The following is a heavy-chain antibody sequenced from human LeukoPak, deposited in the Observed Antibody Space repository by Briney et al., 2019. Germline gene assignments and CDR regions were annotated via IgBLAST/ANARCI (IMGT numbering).Heavy chain of an antibody. CDR1: GYTFTGYY. D-gene: IGHD6-19*01. J-gene: IGHJ4*02. Sequence: ASVKVSCKASGYTFTGYYMHWVRQAPGQGLEWMGWIDPNSGGTNYAQKFQGRVTMTRDTSISTAYMELSRLRSDDTAVYYCASHSSGWYEYYFDYWGQGTLVTVSS. V-gene: IGHV1-2*02. CDR2: IDPNSGGT. CDR3: ASHSSGWYEYYFDY.